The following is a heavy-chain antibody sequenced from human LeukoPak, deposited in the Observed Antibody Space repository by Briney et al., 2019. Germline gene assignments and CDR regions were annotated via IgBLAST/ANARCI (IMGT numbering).Heavy chain of an antibody. CDR2: IGSDGST. CDR3: AKGRETSSWYNFDY. V-gene: IGHV3-23*01. CDR1: GFPFSNYA. D-gene: IGHD6-13*01. Sequence: GGSLRLSCAASGFPFSNYAMSWVRQAPGKGLDWVSAIGSDGSTYYADSVKGRLTISRDNSKNTLYLQMNSLRGEDTAVYYCAKGRETSSWYNFDYWGQGTLVTVSS. J-gene: IGHJ4*02.